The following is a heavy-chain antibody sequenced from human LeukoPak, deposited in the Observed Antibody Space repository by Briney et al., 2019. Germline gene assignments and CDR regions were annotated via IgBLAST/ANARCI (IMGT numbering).Heavy chain of an antibody. V-gene: IGHV4-59*08. Sequence: SETLSLTCTVSGDSISNYYWSWIRQPAGKGLEWIGYIYYSGSTNYNPSLKSRVTISVDTSKNQFSLKLSSVTAADTAVYYCARRSSSGSPFDYWGQGTLVTVSS. CDR1: GDSISNYY. CDR3: ARRSSSGSPFDY. J-gene: IGHJ4*02. CDR2: IYYSGST. D-gene: IGHD6-19*01.